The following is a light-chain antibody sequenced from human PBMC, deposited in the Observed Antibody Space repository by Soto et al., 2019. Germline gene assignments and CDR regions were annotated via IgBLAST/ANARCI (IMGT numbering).Light chain of an antibody. Sequence: EIVMTQSPAPLSVSPGERATLSCRASQSVSSNLAWYQQKPGQAPRLLIYGAYTRVTGIPARFSGSGSGTEFTLTISSLQSEDFAVYYCQQYNNWPPITFGQGTRLEIK. J-gene: IGKJ5*01. CDR2: GAY. V-gene: IGKV3-15*01. CDR1: QSVSSN. CDR3: QQYNNWPPIT.